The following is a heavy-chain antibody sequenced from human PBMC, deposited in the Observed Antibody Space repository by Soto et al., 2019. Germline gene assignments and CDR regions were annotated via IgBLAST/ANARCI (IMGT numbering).Heavy chain of an antibody. CDR3: ARDYLHKTLNWFSPNDAFDI. Sequence: QVQLVQSGAEVKKPGASVKVSCKASGYTFTSYGITWVRQAPGQGLEWMGWISAYNGNTNYAQKLQGRVTMTTDTSTSAAYMELRSLRSDDTAVYYCARDYLHKTLNWFSPNDAFDIWGQGTMVTVSS. D-gene: IGHD3-10*01. CDR1: GYTFTSYG. CDR2: ISAYNGNT. V-gene: IGHV1-18*01. J-gene: IGHJ3*02.